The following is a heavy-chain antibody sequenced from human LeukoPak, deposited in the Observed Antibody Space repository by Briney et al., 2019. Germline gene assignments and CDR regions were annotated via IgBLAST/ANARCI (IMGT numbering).Heavy chain of an antibody. CDR2: ISSSSSYI. CDR3: ASGQLFPEGY. Sequence: GGSLRLPCAASGFTFSSYSMNWVRQAPGKGLEWVSSISSSSSYIYYADSVKGRFTISRDNAKNSLYLQMNSLRAEDTAVYYCASGQLFPEGYWGQGTLVTVSS. V-gene: IGHV3-21*01. CDR1: GFTFSSYS. J-gene: IGHJ4*02. D-gene: IGHD2-2*01.